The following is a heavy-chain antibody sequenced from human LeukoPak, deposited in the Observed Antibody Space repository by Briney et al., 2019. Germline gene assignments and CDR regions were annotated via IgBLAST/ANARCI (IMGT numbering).Heavy chain of an antibody. CDR2: ISSSGSTI. V-gene: IGHV3-48*03. CDR1: GFTFSSYE. CDR3: ARAGFRSPNYYYYYMDV. Sequence: GGSLRLSCAASGFTFSSYEMNWVRQAPGKGLEWVSYISSSGSTIYYADSVKGRFTISRDNVKNSLYLQMNSLRAEDTAVYYCARAGFRSPNYYYYYMDVWGKGTTVTISS. J-gene: IGHJ6*03.